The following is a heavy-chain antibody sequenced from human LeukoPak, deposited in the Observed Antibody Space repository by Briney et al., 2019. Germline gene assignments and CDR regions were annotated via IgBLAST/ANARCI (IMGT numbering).Heavy chain of an antibody. Sequence: GGSLRLSCAASGFTFSSYSMNWVRQAPGKGLEWGSSISSSSYIYYADSVKGRFTISRDNAKNSLYLQMNSLRAEDTAVYYCARAGYSYGNNWFDPWGQGTLVTVSS. J-gene: IGHJ5*02. D-gene: IGHD5-18*01. CDR3: ARAGYSYGNNWFDP. CDR2: ISSSSYI. CDR1: GFTFSSYS. V-gene: IGHV3-21*01.